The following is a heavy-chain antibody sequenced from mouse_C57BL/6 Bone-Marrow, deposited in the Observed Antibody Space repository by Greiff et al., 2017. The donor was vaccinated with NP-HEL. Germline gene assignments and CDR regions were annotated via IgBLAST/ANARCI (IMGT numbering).Heavy chain of an antibody. D-gene: IGHD2-2*01. V-gene: IGHV1-5*01. Sequence: VHVKQSGTVLARPGASVKMSCKTSGYTFTSYWMHWVKQRPGQGLEWIGAIYPGNSDTSYNQKFKGKAKLTAVTSASTAYMELSSLTNEDSAVYYCTKGEDYGYDEFAYWGQGTLVTVSA. CDR1: GYTFTSYW. CDR2: IYPGNSDT. J-gene: IGHJ3*01. CDR3: TKGEDYGYDEFAY.